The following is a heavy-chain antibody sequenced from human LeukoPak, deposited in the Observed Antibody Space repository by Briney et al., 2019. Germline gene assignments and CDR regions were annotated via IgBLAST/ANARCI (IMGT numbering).Heavy chain of an antibody. CDR3: ARGRGWYHIEY. Sequence: AGSLILSCAASGFTISCYWMSGGRQAPGKGLEWVANIKDDGSEKYYVDSVKGRFTISRDNAKNSLYLQMSSLRAEDTAVYYCARGRGWYHIEYWGQGTLVTVSS. CDR2: IKDDGSEK. CDR1: GFTISCYW. D-gene: IGHD6-19*01. V-gene: IGHV3-7*03. J-gene: IGHJ4*02.